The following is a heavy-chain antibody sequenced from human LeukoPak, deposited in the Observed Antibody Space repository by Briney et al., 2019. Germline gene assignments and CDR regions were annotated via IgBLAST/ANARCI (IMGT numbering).Heavy chain of an antibody. Sequence: ASVKVSCKASGYTFTCYYMHWVRQAPGQGLEWMGWINPNSGGTNYAQKFQGRVTMTRDTSISTAYMELSRLRSDDTAVYYCATYLDTAMVTVDYWGQGTLVTVSS. V-gene: IGHV1-2*02. CDR3: ATYLDTAMVTVDY. J-gene: IGHJ4*02. CDR1: GYTFTCYY. D-gene: IGHD5-18*01. CDR2: INPNSGGT.